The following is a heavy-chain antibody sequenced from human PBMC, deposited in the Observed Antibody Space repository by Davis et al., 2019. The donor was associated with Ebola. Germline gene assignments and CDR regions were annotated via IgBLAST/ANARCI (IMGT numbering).Heavy chain of an antibody. CDR2: ISGSGGST. CDR1: GSTSSNYA. J-gene: IGHJ4*02. V-gene: IGHV3-23*01. CDR3: ANSRTGTLGDY. Sequence: GGSLRLSCPAPGSTSSNYAMSWVRQAPGKGLERVSGISGSGGSTYYADSVEGRFTISRDNSKNTLYLQMNSLRAEDTAVYYCANSRTGTLGDYWGQGTLVTVSS. D-gene: IGHD1-7*01.